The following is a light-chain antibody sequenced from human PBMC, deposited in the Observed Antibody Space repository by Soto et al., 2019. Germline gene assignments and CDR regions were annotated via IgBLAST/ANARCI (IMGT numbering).Light chain of an antibody. CDR1: LSVGND. CDR2: GAS. V-gene: IGKV3-15*01. J-gene: IGKJ2*01. CDR3: QQCDNWPRT. Sequence: EIVMTQSPATLSVSPGERVTLSCRASLSVGNDLAWYQQKTGQVPRLLIHGASTRATGIPARFSGSGSGTEYTLTISNLQSEGWGVYYCQQCDNWPRTFDQGTKVDIK.